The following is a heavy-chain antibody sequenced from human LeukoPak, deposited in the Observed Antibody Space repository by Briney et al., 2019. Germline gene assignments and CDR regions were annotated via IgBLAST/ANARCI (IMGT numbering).Heavy chain of an antibody. J-gene: IGHJ5*02. V-gene: IGHV3-23*01. Sequence: GGSLRLSCAASGFTFSSYAMTWVRQAPGTGLHWVSPISRSGGSTYYADSVKGRFTIFRDNSKNTLFLQMNSLRAEDTAVYYCAKDSFRSSSGVDPWGQGTLVTVSS. D-gene: IGHD6-19*01. CDR2: ISRSGGST. CDR1: GFTFSSYA. CDR3: AKDSFRSSSGVDP.